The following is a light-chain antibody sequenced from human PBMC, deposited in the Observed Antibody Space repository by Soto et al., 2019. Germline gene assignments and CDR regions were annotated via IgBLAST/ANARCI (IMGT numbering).Light chain of an antibody. V-gene: IGLV1-51*01. CDR2: DNV. CDR3: GTWDSSLNGYV. Sequence: QSVLTQPPSVSAAPGQRVTISCSGSSSNIGNNYVSWYQQLPGTAPKVVIYDNVKRPSGIPDRFSASRSSMSATLGITGLQTGDEADYYCGTWDSSLNGYVFGTGTKLTVL. CDR1: SSNIGNNY. J-gene: IGLJ1*01.